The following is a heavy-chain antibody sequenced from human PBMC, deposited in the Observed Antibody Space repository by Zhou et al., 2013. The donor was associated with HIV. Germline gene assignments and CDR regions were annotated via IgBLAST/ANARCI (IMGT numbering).Heavy chain of an antibody. CDR2: ISSSSAFK. Sequence: EVQLVESGGDLVKPGGSLRLSCAGTGFTFSSFTINWVRQAPGQGPEWVSSISSSSAFKYYADSVKGRFTISRDNTKNSLFLQMNSLRAEDTALYYCARDLLRESGSLWGQGTMVTVSS. CDR3: ARDLLRESGSL. V-gene: IGHV3-21*01. D-gene: IGHD3-10*01. CDR1: GFTFSSFT. J-gene: IGHJ3*01.